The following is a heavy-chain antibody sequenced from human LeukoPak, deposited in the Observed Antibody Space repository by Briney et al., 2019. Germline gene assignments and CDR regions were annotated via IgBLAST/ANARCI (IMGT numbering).Heavy chain of an antibody. CDR1: GYSFTDYY. J-gene: IGHJ6*02. Sequence: GASVKVSCKASGYSFTDYYMHWVRQAPGQGLEWMGWINPNSGGTNYAQKFQGRVTMTRDTSISTAYMELSRLRSGDTAVYYCARHKITMTQGYYYYGMDVWGQGTTVTVSS. V-gene: IGHV1-2*02. CDR3: ARHKITMTQGYYYYGMDV. D-gene: IGHD3-3*01. CDR2: INPNSGGT.